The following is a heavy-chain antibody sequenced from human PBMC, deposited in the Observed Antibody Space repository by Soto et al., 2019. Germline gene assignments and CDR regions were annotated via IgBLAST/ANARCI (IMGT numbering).Heavy chain of an antibody. V-gene: IGHV3-11*01. Sequence: GGSLRLSCAASGFTFSDYYMSWIRQAPGKGLEWVSYISSSGSTIYYADSVKGRFTISRDNAKNSLYLQMNSLRAEDTAVYYCARDRHFSPTYCSSTSCYLDYWGQGTLVTVSS. CDR2: ISSSGSTI. CDR3: ARDRHFSPTYCSSTSCYLDY. CDR1: GFTFSDYY. D-gene: IGHD2-2*01. J-gene: IGHJ4*02.